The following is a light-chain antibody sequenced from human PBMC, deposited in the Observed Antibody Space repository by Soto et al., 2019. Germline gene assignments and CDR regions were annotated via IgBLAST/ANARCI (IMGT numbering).Light chain of an antibody. Sequence: DIQMPQSPSTLSASVGDRVAITCRASQSISSWLAWYQQRPGKAPKLLIYKASTLESGVPSRFSGSGSGTEFTLTISSLQPDDFATYYCQQFNSCSRTFGQGTKV. V-gene: IGKV1-5*03. CDR2: KAS. J-gene: IGKJ1*01. CDR1: QSISSW. CDR3: QQFNSCSRT.